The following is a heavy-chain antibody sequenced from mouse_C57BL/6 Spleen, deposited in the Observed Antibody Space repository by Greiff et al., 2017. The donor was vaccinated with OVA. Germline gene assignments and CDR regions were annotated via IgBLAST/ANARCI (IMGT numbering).Heavy chain of an antibody. CDR3: AGYGNYYYAMDY. J-gene: IGHJ4*01. D-gene: IGHD2-10*02. CDR1: GYTFTSYW. CDR2: INPSNGGT. Sequence: QVHVKQPGTELVKPGASVKLSCKASGYTFTSYWMHWVKQRPGQGLEWIGNINPSNGGTNYNEKFKSKATLTVDKSSSTAYMQLSSLTSEDSAVYYCAGYGNYYYAMDYWGQGTSVTVSS. V-gene: IGHV1-53*01.